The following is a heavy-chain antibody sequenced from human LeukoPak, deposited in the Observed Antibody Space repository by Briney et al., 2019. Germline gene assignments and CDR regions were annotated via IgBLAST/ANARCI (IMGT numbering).Heavy chain of an antibody. J-gene: IGHJ6*02. CDR1: GGSISSYY. CDR3: ARGDVVVPAAFYYGMDV. Sequence: PSETLSLTCTVSGGSISSYYWSWIPQPAGRGLEWIGRIYTSGSTNYNPSLKSRVTMSVDTSKNQFSLKLSSVTAADTAVYYCARGDVVVPAAFYYGMDVWGQGTTVTVSS. CDR2: IYTSGST. V-gene: IGHV4-4*07. D-gene: IGHD2-2*01.